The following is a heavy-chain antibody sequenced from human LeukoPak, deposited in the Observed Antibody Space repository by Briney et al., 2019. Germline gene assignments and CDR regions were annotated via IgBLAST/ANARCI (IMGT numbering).Heavy chain of an antibody. D-gene: IGHD3-22*01. V-gene: IGHV3-48*02. CDR3: AREPPGNYDSSGNYYAYFDC. J-gene: IGHJ4*02. CDR2: ISSGSSTI. Sequence: GGSLRLSCAASGFTFSSYWMSWVRQAPGKGLEWVSYISSGSSTIYYADSVKGRFTISRDNAKNSLYLQMNSLTDEDTAVYYCAREPPGNYDSSGNYYAYFDCWGQGTLVTVSS. CDR1: GFTFSSYW.